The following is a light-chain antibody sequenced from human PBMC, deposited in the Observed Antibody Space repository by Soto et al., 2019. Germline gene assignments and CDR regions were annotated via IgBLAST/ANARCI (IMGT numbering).Light chain of an antibody. Sequence: QAVVTQEPSLTVAPGGTVTLTCGSSTGAVTTGHYPYWFQLKPGQVPRPLIYDTSNKFSWTPVRFSGSPLGGKAALTLSGAQPEDEADYYCMLSYRGDSVFGPGTKLTVL. CDR1: TGAVTTGHY. V-gene: IGLV7-46*01. CDR2: DTS. CDR3: MLSYRGDSV. J-gene: IGLJ1*01.